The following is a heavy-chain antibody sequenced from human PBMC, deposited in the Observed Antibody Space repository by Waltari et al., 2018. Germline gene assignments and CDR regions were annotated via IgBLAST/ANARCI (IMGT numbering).Heavy chain of an antibody. J-gene: IGHJ3*02. CDR1: GFTFSSYS. CDR2: ISSSSYI. CDR3: ARDRIRSDAFDI. V-gene: IGHV3-21*01. D-gene: IGHD3-10*01. Sequence: EVQLVESGGGLVKPGVSLRLSCAASGFTFSSYSMNWVRPAPGKGLEWVSSISSSSYIYYADSVKGRFTISRDNAKNSLYLQMNSLRAEDTAVYYCARDRIRSDAFDIWGQGTMVTVSS.